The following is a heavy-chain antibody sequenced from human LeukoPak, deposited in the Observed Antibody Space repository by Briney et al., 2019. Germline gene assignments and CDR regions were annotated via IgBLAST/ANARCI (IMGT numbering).Heavy chain of an antibody. V-gene: IGHV4-34*01. Sequence: SETLSLTCGVFGVSINDYYWSWIRQSPGKGLEWIGQISHTEGTSYNPSLESRVTMSGGTSENQLSLKLIFVTAADTAVYYCARIRCGHSSSVCYNHWGLGTLVTVSP. CDR2: ISHTEGT. CDR1: GVSINDYY. D-gene: IGHD3-9*01. J-gene: IGHJ4*02. CDR3: ARIRCGHSSSVCYNH.